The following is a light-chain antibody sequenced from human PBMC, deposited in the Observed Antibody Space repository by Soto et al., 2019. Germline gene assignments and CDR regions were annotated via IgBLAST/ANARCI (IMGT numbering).Light chain of an antibody. J-gene: IGKJ2*01. CDR3: QHYYTYPYT. CDR1: QRIGTW. V-gene: IGKV1-5*01. Sequence: DIQMTQSPSTLSASVGDSVSITCRASQRIGTWLTWYQQKPGKVPKLLIYDASHLTSGVPSRFSGSGSGTEFTLSISSLQSDDFATYYCQHYYTYPYTFGQGTKVEIK. CDR2: DAS.